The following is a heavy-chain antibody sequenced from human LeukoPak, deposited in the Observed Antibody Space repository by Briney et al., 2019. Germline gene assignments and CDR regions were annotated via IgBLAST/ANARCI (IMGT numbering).Heavy chain of an antibody. CDR1: GGSFSGYY. J-gene: IGHJ6*02. CDR3: ARYWNVQGHGMDV. D-gene: IGHD1-1*01. CDR2: INHSGST. Sequence: PSETLSLTCAVYGGSFSGYYWSWIRQPPGKGLEWIGEINHSGSTNYNPSLKSRVTISVDTSKNQFSLKLSSVTAADTAVYYCARYWNVQGHGMDVWGQGTTVTVSS. V-gene: IGHV4-34*01.